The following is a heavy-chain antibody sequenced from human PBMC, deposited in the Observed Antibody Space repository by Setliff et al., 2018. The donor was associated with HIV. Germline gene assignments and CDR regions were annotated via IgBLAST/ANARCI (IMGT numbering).Heavy chain of an antibody. CDR3: ARDSNAPYSQH. J-gene: IGHJ1*01. D-gene: IGHD1-1*01. CDR2: ISYSGST. CDR1: GGSISSYY. Sequence: SETLSLTCTVSGGSISSYYWSWIRQPPGKGLEWIGYISYSGSTKYNPSLKSRVTLSVNTSKKQFSLKLNSVTAADTAVYYCARDSNAPYSQHWGQGTLVTVSS. V-gene: IGHV4-59*01.